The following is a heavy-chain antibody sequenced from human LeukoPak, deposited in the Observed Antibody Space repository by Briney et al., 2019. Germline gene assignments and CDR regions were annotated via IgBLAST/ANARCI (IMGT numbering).Heavy chain of an antibody. CDR3: ARGYSGRSRPFDY. CDR2: FDPEDGET. V-gene: IGHV1-24*01. Sequence: GASVKVSCKVSGYTLTELSMRWVRQAPGKGLEWMGGFDPEDGETIYAQKFQGRVTMTEDTSTDTAYMELSSLRSEDTAMYYCARGYSGRSRPFDYWGQGTLVTVSS. J-gene: IGHJ4*02. D-gene: IGHD1-26*01. CDR1: GYTLTELS.